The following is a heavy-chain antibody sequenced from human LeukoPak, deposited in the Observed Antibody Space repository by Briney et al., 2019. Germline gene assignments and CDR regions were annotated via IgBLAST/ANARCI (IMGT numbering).Heavy chain of an antibody. D-gene: IGHD4-11*01. CDR2: IWYDGSNK. CDR1: GFTFSSYG. V-gene: IGHV3-33*01. Sequence: GGSLRLSCAVSGFTFSSYGMHWVRQAPGKGLEWVAVIWYDGSNKYYADSVKGRFTISRDSSKNTLDLQMNSLRAEDTAAYYCVRVGYTNYGIDYWGQGTLVTVSS. J-gene: IGHJ4*02. CDR3: VRVGYTNYGIDY.